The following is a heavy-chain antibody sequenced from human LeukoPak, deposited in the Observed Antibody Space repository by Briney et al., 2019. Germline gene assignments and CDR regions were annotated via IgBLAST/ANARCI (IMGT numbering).Heavy chain of an antibody. CDR2: IYSTGDT. D-gene: IGHD5-12*01. J-gene: IGHJ4*02. V-gene: IGHV4-38-2*02. Sequence: SETLSLTCSVSGYLINSGYCWGWFRQSPGKGLEWIGSIYSTGDTYDKRSLKRRVSISVDSSKNQFSLKLRSVTAADTAVYYCASRATVANINFDSWGQGNLVTVSS. CDR3: ASRATVANINFDS. CDR1: GYLINSGYC.